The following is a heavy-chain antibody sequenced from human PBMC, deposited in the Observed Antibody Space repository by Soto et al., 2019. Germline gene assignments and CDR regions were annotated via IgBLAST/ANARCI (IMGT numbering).Heavy chain of an antibody. J-gene: IGHJ4*02. Sequence: SVKVSCKASGGTFSSYTISWVRQAPGQGLEWMGRIIPILGIANYAQKFQGRVTITADKSTSTAYMELSSLRSEDTAVYYCARDAIYGDYVYYFDYWGQGTLVTVSS. CDR2: IIPILGIA. V-gene: IGHV1-69*04. CDR3: ARDAIYGDYVYYFDY. D-gene: IGHD4-17*01. CDR1: GGTFSSYT.